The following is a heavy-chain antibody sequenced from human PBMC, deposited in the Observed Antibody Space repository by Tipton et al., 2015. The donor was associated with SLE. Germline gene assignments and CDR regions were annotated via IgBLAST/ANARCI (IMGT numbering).Heavy chain of an antibody. D-gene: IGHD2-2*01. V-gene: IGHV4-61*02. J-gene: IGHJ5*01. CDR2: IYTSGST. CDR3: ARGLYSSSWYDS. Sequence: TLSLTCTVSGDSITSGMFYWSWIRQPAGKTLEWIGRIYTSGSTNYNPSLKSRVTISVDTSMNHFSLKLSSVTAADTAVYYCARGLYSSSWYDSWGQGILVTVSS. CDR1: GDSITSGMFY.